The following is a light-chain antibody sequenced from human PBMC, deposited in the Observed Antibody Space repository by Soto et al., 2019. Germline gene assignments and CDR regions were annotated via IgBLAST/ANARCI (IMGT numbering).Light chain of an antibody. J-gene: IGLJ1*01. CDR3: AAWDDSLSGHYV. CDR2: RNN. Sequence: HSVLTQPPSASGAPGQRVTISCSGSSSNTGSNYVYWYQQHPGTAPKLLIYRNNQRPSGVPDRFSGSKSGTSASLAISGLRSEDEADYYCAAWDDSLSGHYVFGTGTKVTVL. V-gene: IGLV1-47*01. CDR1: SSNTGSNY.